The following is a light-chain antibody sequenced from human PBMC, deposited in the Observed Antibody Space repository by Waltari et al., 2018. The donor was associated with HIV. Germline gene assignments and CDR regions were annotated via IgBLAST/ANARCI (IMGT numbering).Light chain of an antibody. V-gene: IGLV2-14*03. CDR2: DGD. Sequence: AVTQPASVSGLPGQSTTISCTGDDSDFGLYNFVSWYQQHSGKPPKLILYDGDSRASGVSDRFSGSMSGNTAPLTISGLRAEDEGHYYCASFTGDNTVIFGGGTEVTVL. CDR3: ASFTGDNTVI. J-gene: IGLJ2*01. CDR1: DSDFGLYNF.